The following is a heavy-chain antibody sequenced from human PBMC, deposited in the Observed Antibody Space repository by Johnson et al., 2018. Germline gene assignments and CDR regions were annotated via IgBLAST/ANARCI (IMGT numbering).Heavy chain of an antibody. D-gene: IGHD3-10*01. CDR1: GFTFSTYA. J-gene: IGHJ3*02. Sequence: QVQLVESGGGVVQPGRSLRLSCAASGFTFSTYAMHWVRQAPGKGLEWVVVISSDGRNKYYGDSVKGRFTINRDNSKNTLYLQMNSLRPEDTAVYHCARDADHAQPRGAFDIWGQGTMVTVSS. V-gene: IGHV3-30*04. CDR3: ARDADHAQPRGAFDI. CDR2: ISSDGRNK.